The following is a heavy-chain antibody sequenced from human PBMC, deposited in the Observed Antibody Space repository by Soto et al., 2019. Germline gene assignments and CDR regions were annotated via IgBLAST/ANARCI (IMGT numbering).Heavy chain of an antibody. CDR2: IFSNDEK. Sequence: VSGPTLVNPTETLTLTCTVSGFSLSNAKMGVTWIRQPPGKALEWLAHIFSNDEKSYSTSLKSRLTISKDTSKSQVVLTMTNMDPVDTATYYCARISRDGYNYLDYWGQGTLVTVSS. CDR1: GFSLSNAKMG. D-gene: IGHD5-12*01. J-gene: IGHJ4*02. CDR3: ARISRDGYNYLDY. V-gene: IGHV2-26*01.